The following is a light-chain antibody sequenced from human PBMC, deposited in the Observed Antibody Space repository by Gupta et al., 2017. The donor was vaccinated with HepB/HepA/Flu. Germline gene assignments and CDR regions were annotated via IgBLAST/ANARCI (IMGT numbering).Light chain of an antibody. J-gene: IGLJ2*01. V-gene: IGLV3-21*01. CDR2: HDS. Sequence: SYALTQPPPVPVAPGEAARITCGGSNIGSVSVPWYQQKPGQAPVLVLYHDSVRPSGVPERFSGSNSGNTATLTISKVEAGDEADYYCQVWDTSSDPVVFGGGTKLTVL. CDR1: NIGSVS. CDR3: QVWDTSSDPVV.